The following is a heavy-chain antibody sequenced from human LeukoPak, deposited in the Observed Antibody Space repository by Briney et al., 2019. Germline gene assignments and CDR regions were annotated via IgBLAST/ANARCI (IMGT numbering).Heavy chain of an antibody. CDR3: ARDGSYYYDSSGYYSFDY. CDR1: GYTFTDYY. D-gene: IGHD3-22*01. Sequence: SVKVSCKASGYTFTDYYMHWVRQAPGQGLEWMGGIIPIFGTANYAQKFQGRVTITADESTSTAYMELSSLRSEDTAVYYCARDGSYYYDSSGYYSFDYWGQGTLVTVSS. V-gene: IGHV1-69*13. CDR2: IIPIFGTA. J-gene: IGHJ4*02.